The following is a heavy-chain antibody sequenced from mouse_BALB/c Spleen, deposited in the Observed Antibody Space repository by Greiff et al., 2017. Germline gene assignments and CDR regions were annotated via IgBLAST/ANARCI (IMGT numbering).Heavy chain of an antibody. CDR3: TSHYDYDRSAMDY. CDR2: ISSGGSYT. D-gene: IGHD2-4*01. J-gene: IGHJ4*01. V-gene: IGHV5-6-4*01. CDR1: GFTFSSYT. Sequence: DVKLVESGGGLVKPGGSLKLSCAASGFTFSSYTMSWVRQTPEKRLEWVATISSGGSYTYYPDSVKGRFTISRDNAKNTLYLQMSSLKSEDTAMYYCTSHYDYDRSAMDYWGQGTSVTVAS.